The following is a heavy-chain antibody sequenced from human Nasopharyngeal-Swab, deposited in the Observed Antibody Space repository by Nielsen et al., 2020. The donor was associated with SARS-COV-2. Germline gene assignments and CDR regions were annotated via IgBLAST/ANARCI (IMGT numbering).Heavy chain of an antibody. CDR2: IRSKANSYAT. CDR1: GFTFSGSA. J-gene: IGHJ3*02. V-gene: IGHV3-73*01. Sequence: GESLKISCAASGFTFSGSAMHWVRQASGKGLEWVGRIRSKANSYATAYAASVKGRFTISRDDSKNTAYLQMNSLKIEDTGVYYCARISPIPNSYYDALDIWGQGTMVTVSS. CDR3: ARISPIPNSYYDALDI. D-gene: IGHD3-10*01.